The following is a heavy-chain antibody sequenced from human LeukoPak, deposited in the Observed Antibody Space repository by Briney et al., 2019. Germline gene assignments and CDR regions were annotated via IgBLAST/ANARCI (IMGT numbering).Heavy chain of an antibody. J-gene: IGHJ4*02. CDR2: ISYDGSNK. CDR1: GFTFSSYG. D-gene: IGHD5-12*01. CDR3: AKDSQVVATIADKSGY. Sequence: TGGSLRLSCAASGFTFSSYGMHWVRQAPGKGLEWVAVISYDGSNKYYADSVKGRFTISRDNSKNTLYLQMNSLRAEDTAVYYCAKDSQVVATIADKSGYWGQGTLVTVSS. V-gene: IGHV3-30*18.